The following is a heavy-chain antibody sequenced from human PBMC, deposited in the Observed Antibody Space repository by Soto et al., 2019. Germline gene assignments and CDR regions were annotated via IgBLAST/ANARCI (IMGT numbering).Heavy chain of an antibody. CDR3: AKSRAGYYDSSGYPFPFDY. V-gene: IGHV3-23*01. Sequence: PGGSLRLSCAASGFTFSSYAMSWVRQAPGKGLEWVSAISGSGGSTYYADSVKGRFTISRDNSKNTLYLQMNSLRAEDTAVYYCAKSRAGYYDSSGYPFPFDYWRQGTLVTVSS. CDR2: ISGSGGST. CDR1: GFTFSSYA. J-gene: IGHJ4*02. D-gene: IGHD3-22*01.